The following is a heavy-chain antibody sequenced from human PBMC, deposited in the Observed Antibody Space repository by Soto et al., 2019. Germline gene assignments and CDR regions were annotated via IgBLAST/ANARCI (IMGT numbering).Heavy chain of an antibody. CDR1: GGSISSSSYY. V-gene: IGHV4-39*01. Sequence: PSETLSLTCTVSGGSISSSSYYWGWIRQPPGKGLEWIGSIYYSGSTYYNPSLKSRVTISVDTSKNQFSLKLSSVTAADTAVYYCARPSYDILTGYPEDYYCGMDVWGQGTTVTVSS. D-gene: IGHD3-9*01. CDR2: IYYSGST. CDR3: ARPSYDILTGYPEDYYCGMDV. J-gene: IGHJ6*02.